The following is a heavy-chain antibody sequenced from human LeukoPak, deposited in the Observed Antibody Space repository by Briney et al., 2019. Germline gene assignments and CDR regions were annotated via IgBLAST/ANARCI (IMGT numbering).Heavy chain of an antibody. Sequence: GGSLRLSCAASEFSFSSYWMSWVRQAPGKGLEWVANIRQDGGEKYYLDSVKGRFTVSRDNAKNSLYLQMNSLRAEDTAVYYCARLGARQILEYWGQGTLVAVSS. D-gene: IGHD4-17*01. CDR2: IRQDGGEK. CDR1: EFSFSSYW. J-gene: IGHJ4*02. CDR3: ARLGARQILEY. V-gene: IGHV3-7*01.